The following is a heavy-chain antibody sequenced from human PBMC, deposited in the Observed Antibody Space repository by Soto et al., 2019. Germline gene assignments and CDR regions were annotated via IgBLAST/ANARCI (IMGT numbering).Heavy chain of an antibody. Sequence: GESLKISCKGSGYSFTSYWISWVRQMPGKGLEWMGRIDPSDSYTNYSPSFQGHVTISADKSISTAYLQWSSLKASDTAMYYCATGYSSSSGGLYYYYGMDVWGQGTTVTVSS. J-gene: IGHJ6*02. D-gene: IGHD6-6*01. CDR1: GYSFTSYW. CDR2: IDPSDSYT. V-gene: IGHV5-10-1*01. CDR3: ATGYSSSSGGLYYYYGMDV.